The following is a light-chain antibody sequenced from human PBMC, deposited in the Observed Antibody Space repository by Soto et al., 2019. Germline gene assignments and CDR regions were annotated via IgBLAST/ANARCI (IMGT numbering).Light chain of an antibody. CDR3: QQSYSTLWT. Sequence: IQMTQSPSSLSASVGDRVTISCRASQSISSYLNWYQQKPGKAPKLLIYAASSLQSGVPSRFSGSGSGTDFTLTISSLQPEDFATYYCQQSYSTLWTFGQGNKVDIK. CDR2: AAS. CDR1: QSISSY. J-gene: IGKJ1*01. V-gene: IGKV1-39*01.